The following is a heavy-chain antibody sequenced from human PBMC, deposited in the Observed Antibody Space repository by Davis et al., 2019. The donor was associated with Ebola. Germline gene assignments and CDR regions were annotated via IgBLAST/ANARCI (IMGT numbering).Heavy chain of an antibody. J-gene: IGHJ6*02. CDR2: IYSGGST. Sequence: GGSLRLSCAASGFTVSSNYMSWVRQAPGKGLEWVSVIYSGGSTYYADSVKGRFTISRDNSKNTLYLQMNSLRAEDTAVYYCARAGGGYYYYGMDVWGQGTTVTVSS. V-gene: IGHV3-53*05. D-gene: IGHD3-10*01. CDR3: ARAGGGYYYYGMDV. CDR1: GFTVSSNY.